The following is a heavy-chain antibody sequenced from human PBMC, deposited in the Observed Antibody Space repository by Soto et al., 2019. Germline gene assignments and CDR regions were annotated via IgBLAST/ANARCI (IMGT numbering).Heavy chain of an antibody. CDR1: GGTFSSYA. J-gene: IGHJ6*02. CDR2: IIPIFGTA. V-gene: IGHV1-69*13. D-gene: IGHD3-3*01. CDR3: ASTGSLFGVVTDPYYYYYGMDV. Sequence: VASVKVSCKASGGTFSSYAISWVRQAPGQGLEWMGGIIPIFGTANYAQKFQGRVTITADESTSTAYMELSSLRSEDTAVYYCASTGSLFGVVTDPYYYYYGMDVWGQGTTVTVSS.